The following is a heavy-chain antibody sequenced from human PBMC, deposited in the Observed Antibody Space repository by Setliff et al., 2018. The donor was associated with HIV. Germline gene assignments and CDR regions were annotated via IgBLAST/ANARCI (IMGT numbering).Heavy chain of an antibody. V-gene: IGHV4-61*01. CDR3: ARIWGDSSGQDY. D-gene: IGHD6-6*01. CDR1: GDSITTTNYY. J-gene: IGHJ4*02. CDR2: IYYSGST. Sequence: SETLSLTCTVSGDSITTTNYYWSWIRQPPGKGLEWIGYIYYSGSTNYNPSLNSRVTMSVDMSKNQFSLKLSSVTAADTAVYYCARIWGDSSGQDYWGQGTLVTVSS.